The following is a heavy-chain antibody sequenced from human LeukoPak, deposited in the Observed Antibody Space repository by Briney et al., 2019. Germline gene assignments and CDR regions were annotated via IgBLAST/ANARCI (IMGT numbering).Heavy chain of an antibody. V-gene: IGHV3-66*01. D-gene: IGHD5-18*01. CDR2: IYNGGST. Sequence: GGSLRLSCAASGFTVSSYYMSWVRQAPGKGLEWISVIYNGGSTHYADSVKGRFASSRDNSKNTLYLQMDSLRAEDTAVYYCARDGGYSYGYLIDYWGQGTLVTVSS. CDR3: ARDGGYSYGYLIDY. CDR1: GFTVSSYY. J-gene: IGHJ4*02.